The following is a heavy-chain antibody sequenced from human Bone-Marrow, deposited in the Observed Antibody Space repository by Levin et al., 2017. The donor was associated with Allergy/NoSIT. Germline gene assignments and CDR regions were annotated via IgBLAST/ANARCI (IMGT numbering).Heavy chain of an antibody. Sequence: GESLKISCAASGFTFSSYGMHWVRQAPGKGLEWVAVISYDGSNKYCADSVKGRFTISRDNSKNTLYLQMNSLRAEDTAVYYCAKDGPSLLYYWDPIVVVPAAIRPPYYDYGMDVWGQGTTVTVSS. CDR1: GFTFSSYG. CDR2: ISYDGSNK. CDR3: AKDGPSLLYYWDPIVVVPAAIRPPYYDYGMDV. D-gene: IGHD2-2*02. V-gene: IGHV3-30*18. J-gene: IGHJ6*02.